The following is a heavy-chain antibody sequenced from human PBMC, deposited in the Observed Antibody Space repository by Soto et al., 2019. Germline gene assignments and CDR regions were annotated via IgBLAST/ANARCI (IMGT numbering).Heavy chain of an antibody. Sequence: QITLKESGPTLVKPTQTLTLTCTFSGFSLTTRGVGVGWIRQPPGKALECLALIYWDDDKRYSPSLQSRLSTPKFTXXIQVVLTMTNVHPVDTATYYCAHIPNYYQYDWFDPWGQGTLVSVSS. D-gene: IGHD3-16*01. CDR1: GFSLTTRGVG. V-gene: IGHV2-5*02. CDR3: AHIPNYYQYDWFDP. J-gene: IGHJ5*02. CDR2: IYWDDDK.